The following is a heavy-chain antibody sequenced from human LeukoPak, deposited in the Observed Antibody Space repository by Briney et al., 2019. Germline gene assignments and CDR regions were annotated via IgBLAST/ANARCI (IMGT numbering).Heavy chain of an antibody. J-gene: IGHJ4*02. CDR3: ASVQVYDSNPYYFDY. V-gene: IGHV1-69*04. CDR2: SIPFLGIA. Sequence: ASVKVSCKASGGTFISYAISWVRQAPGQGLEWMGRSIPFLGIANYAQKFQGRVTITADKSTSTAYMELSSLRSEDTAVYYCASVQVYDSNPYYFDYWGQGTLVTVSS. CDR1: GGTFISYA. D-gene: IGHD1-1*01.